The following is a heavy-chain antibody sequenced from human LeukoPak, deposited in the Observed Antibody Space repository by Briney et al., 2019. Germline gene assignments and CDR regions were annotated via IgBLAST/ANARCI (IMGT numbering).Heavy chain of an antibody. D-gene: IGHD3-22*01. CDR2: ISYDGNNK. V-gene: IGHV3-30*18. CDR3: AKDRGGTYYESSVDI. CDR1: GFSFSNYG. J-gene: IGHJ3*02. Sequence: GGSLRLSCAASGFSFSNYGIHWVRQAPGKGLEWVAVISYDGNNKYYADSVKGRFTISRDNSKNTLYLQMNSLRAEDTAEYYCAKDRGGTYYESSVDIWGQGTMVTVSS.